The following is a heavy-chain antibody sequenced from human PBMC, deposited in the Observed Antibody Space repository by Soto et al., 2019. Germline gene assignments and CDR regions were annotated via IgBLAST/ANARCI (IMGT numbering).Heavy chain of an antibody. V-gene: IGHV3-11*01. J-gene: IGHJ4*02. CDR3: ARGRSSSVFFDY. D-gene: IGHD6-6*01. CDR1: GFTFSDYY. Sequence: QVQLVESGGGLVKPGGSLRLSCAASGFTFSDYYMSWIRQAPGKGLEWVSYINSGDSTIYYADSVKGRFTISRDNAKNSLHLQMNSLRAEDTAVYYCARGRSSSVFFDYWGQGTLVTVSS. CDR2: INSGDSTI.